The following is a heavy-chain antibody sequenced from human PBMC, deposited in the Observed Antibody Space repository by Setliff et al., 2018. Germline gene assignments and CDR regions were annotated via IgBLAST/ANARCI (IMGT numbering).Heavy chain of an antibody. CDR2: INHSGST. CDR3: ARANKKLDYYYYYYMDV. D-gene: IGHD1-1*01. CDR1: GGSFSNYY. J-gene: IGHJ6*03. V-gene: IGHV4-34*01. Sequence: SETLSLTCTVYGGSFSNYYWSWIRQPPGKGLEWIGEINHSGSTNYNPFLKSRVSISLDTSKNQFSLKLISVTAADTAVYYCARANKKLDYYYYYYMDVWGKGTTVTVSS.